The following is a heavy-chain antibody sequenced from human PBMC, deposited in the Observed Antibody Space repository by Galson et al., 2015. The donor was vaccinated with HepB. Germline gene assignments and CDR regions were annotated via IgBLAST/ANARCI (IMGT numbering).Heavy chain of an antibody. CDR3: GTYYYDSSGYSNHT. D-gene: IGHD3-22*01. CDR1: GFTFSTYI. J-gene: IGHJ4*02. V-gene: IGHV3-30*03. Sequence: SLRLSCAASGFTFSTYIMYWVRQAPGKGLEWVAVISYDGSNKYYADSVKGRFTISRDNSKNTLYLQMNSLRAEDTAVCYCGTYYYDSSGYSNHTGGQGTLVTVSS. CDR2: ISYDGSNK.